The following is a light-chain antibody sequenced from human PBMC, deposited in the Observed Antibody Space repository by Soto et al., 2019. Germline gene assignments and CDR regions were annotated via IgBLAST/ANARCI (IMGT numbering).Light chain of an antibody. Sequence: DIQMTQSPSSLSVSVGDRVTITCRASQSIGGFLNWYQQKLGKAPKLLIYAASSLQSVVPSRFSGSGSGTDFTLTISSLQPEDFETYYCQQSYSTPLTLGGGTKVDIK. CDR3: QQSYSTPLT. CDR1: QSIGGF. CDR2: AAS. V-gene: IGKV1-39*01. J-gene: IGKJ4*01.